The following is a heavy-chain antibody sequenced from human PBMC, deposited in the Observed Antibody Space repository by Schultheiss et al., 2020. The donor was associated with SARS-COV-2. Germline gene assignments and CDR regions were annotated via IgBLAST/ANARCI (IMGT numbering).Heavy chain of an antibody. Sequence: GSLRLSCAASGFTFSSYWMSWVRQAPGKGLEWIGYIYYSGSTNYNPSLKSRVTISVDTSKNQFSLKLSSVTAADTAVYYCARGYYDFWSGYYFHYYYMDVWGKGTTVTVSS. CDR1: GFTFSSYW. D-gene: IGHD3-3*01. CDR3: ARGYYDFWSGYYFHYYYMDV. V-gene: IGHV4-59*12. CDR2: IYYSGST. J-gene: IGHJ6*03.